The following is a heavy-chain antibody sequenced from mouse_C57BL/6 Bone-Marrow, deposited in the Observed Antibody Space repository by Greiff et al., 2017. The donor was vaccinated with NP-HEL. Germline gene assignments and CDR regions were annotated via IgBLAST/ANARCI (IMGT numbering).Heavy chain of an antibody. V-gene: IGHV7-3*01. D-gene: IGHD1-1*01. CDR3: ARSYYGSSPAWFAY. Sequence: DVHLVESGGGLVQPGGSLSLSCAASGFTFTDYYMSWVRQPPGKALEWLGFIRNKANGYTTEYSASVKGRFTISRDNSQSILYLQMNALRAEDSATYYCARSYYGSSPAWFAYWGQGTLVTVSA. J-gene: IGHJ3*01. CDR1: GFTFTDYY. CDR2: IRNKANGYTT.